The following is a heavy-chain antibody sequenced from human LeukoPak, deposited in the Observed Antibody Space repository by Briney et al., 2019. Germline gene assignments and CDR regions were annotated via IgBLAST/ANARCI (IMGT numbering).Heavy chain of an antibody. V-gene: IGHV3-21*04. Sequence: GGSLRLSCAASGLTFSGYSMNWVRQAPGKGLEWVSSISSSSSYIYYADSVKGRFTISRDNSKNTLYLQVNNLRVEDTAVYYCAKVFDFWSARYFDLWGQGTLVTVSS. CDR2: ISSSSSYI. CDR1: GLTFSGYS. J-gene: IGHJ4*02. D-gene: IGHD3-3*01. CDR3: AKVFDFWSARYFDL.